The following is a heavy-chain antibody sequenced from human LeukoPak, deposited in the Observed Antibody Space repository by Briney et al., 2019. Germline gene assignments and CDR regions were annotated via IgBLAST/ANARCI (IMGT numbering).Heavy chain of an antibody. V-gene: IGHV3-30*18. CDR2: ISDEGGNM. CDR1: GFSFSDNG. J-gene: IGHJ6*02. Sequence: GGSLRLSCLASGFSFSDNGMHWARQAPGRGLEWVAVISDEGGNMFHADSVKGRFTISRDNSKNTLYLEMNDLRGEDTATYFCAKDKPLRERARRAIDSGIVYYYYGIEVWGQGTTVIVSS. D-gene: IGHD3-10*01. CDR3: AKDKPLRERARRAIDSGIVYYYYGIEV.